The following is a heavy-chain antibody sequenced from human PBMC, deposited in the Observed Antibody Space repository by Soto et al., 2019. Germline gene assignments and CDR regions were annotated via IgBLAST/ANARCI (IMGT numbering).Heavy chain of an antibody. Sequence: QVRLVQSGAEVKKPGSSVKLSCKVSGGNSNSYSIAWVRQAPGQGLQWLGTIVPLSGTPNHAQQFQARVTITADTSTNTAYMELSRLTSDDSAVYYCGRDGVEILSPDLGHWLDPWGQGTLVTVSS. CDR2: IVPLSGTP. CDR1: GGNSNSYS. CDR3: GRDGVEILSPDLGHWLDP. D-gene: IGHD2-21*01. V-gene: IGHV1-69*06. J-gene: IGHJ5*02.